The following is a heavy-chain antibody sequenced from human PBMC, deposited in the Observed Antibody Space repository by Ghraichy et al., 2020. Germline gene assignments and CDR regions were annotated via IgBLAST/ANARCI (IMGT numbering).Heavy chain of an antibody. J-gene: IGHJ3*02. CDR3: ARQKYYYDSSGSTMLLLNAFDI. V-gene: IGHV4-34*01. CDR2: INHSGST. Sequence: SETLSLTCAVYGGSFSGYYWSWIRQPPGKGLEWIGDINHSGSTNYNPSLKSRVTISVDTSKNQFSLKLSSVTAADTAVYYCARQKYYYDSSGSTMLLLNAFDIWGQGTMVTVSS. D-gene: IGHD3-22*01. CDR1: GGSFSGYY.